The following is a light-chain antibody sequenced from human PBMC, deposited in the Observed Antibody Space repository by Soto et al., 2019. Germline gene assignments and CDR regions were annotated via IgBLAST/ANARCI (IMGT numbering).Light chain of an antibody. Sequence: QSALTQPASVSGSPGQSITISCTGTSSDVGSYNLVSWYQQHPGKAPKLMIYEVSKRPSGVSNRFSGSKSGNTASLTISGLQAEDEADYYCCSYAGSSTLFGVGTKLTFL. J-gene: IGLJ2*01. CDR1: SSDVGSYNL. CDR2: EVS. CDR3: CSYAGSSTL. V-gene: IGLV2-23*02.